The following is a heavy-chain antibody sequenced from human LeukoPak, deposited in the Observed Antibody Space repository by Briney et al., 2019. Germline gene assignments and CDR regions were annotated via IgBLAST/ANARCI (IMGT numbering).Heavy chain of an antibody. D-gene: IGHD6-6*01. V-gene: IGHV4-59*01. CDR3: ARGVNWIDP. J-gene: IGHJ5*02. CDR1: GDSISSYY. Sequence: SETLSLTCTVSGDSISSYYWSWIRQPPGKGLEWIGYLSYSGTSNYNPSLKSRLTISIDTSNNQFSLKLTSVTAADTADYFCARGVNWIDPWGQGTLVTVSS. CDR2: LSYSGTS.